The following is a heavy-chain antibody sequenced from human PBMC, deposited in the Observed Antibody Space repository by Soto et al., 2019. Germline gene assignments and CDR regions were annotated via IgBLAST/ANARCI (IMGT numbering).Heavy chain of an antibody. CDR3: ARVGWYGMDV. D-gene: IGHD6-19*01. Sequence: WGSLRLSCTASGFTFISYDIHFVRQATGKGLEWVSAIGTAGDTYYPGSVKGRFTISRENAKNSLYLQMNSLGAGDTAVYYCARVGWYGMDVWGQGTTVTVSS. CDR2: IGTAGDT. CDR1: GFTFISYD. J-gene: IGHJ6*02. V-gene: IGHV3-13*01.